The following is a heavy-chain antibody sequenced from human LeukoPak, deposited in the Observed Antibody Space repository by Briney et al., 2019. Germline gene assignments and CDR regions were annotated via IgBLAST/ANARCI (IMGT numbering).Heavy chain of an antibody. Sequence: GRSLRLSCAASGFTFSRFAVHWVRQAPGKGLEWVAVMSYDGSSEYYADSVKGRFTVSRDNSKNMLYLQMNSLRAEDTAVYYCARDSDYEILTGLDYWGQGTLVTVSS. CDR2: MSYDGSSE. D-gene: IGHD3-9*01. CDR3: ARDSDYEILTGLDY. J-gene: IGHJ4*02. V-gene: IGHV3-30*04. CDR1: GFTFSRFA.